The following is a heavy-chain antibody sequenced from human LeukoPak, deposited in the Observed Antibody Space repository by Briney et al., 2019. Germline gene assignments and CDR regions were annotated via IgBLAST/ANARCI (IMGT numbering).Heavy chain of an antibody. CDR2: ISGSGGSK. Sequence: GGSLRLSCAASGFTFSSYAMSWVRQAPGKGLEWVSAISGSGGSKYYADSVKGRFTISRANYKNTLYLQMNSLRAEDTAVYYCANTAPTVRERIYGMDVWGQGTTVTVSS. CDR1: GFTFSSYA. J-gene: IGHJ6*02. CDR3: ANTAPTVRERIYGMDV. D-gene: IGHD4-17*01. V-gene: IGHV3-23*01.